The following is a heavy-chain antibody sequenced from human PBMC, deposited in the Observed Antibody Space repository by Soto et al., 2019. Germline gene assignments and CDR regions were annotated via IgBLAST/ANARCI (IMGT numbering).Heavy chain of an antibody. Sequence: SETLSLTCTVSGGSISSYYWSWIRQPPGKGLEWIGYIYYSGSTNYNPSLKSRVTISVDTSKNQFSLKLSSVTAADTAVYYCARGLSPALRFSAPRDFWSGYYYFDYWGQGTLVTVSS. J-gene: IGHJ4*02. V-gene: IGHV4-59*01. CDR1: GGSISSYY. CDR3: ARGLSPALRFSAPRDFWSGYYYFDY. CDR2: IYYSGST. D-gene: IGHD3-3*01.